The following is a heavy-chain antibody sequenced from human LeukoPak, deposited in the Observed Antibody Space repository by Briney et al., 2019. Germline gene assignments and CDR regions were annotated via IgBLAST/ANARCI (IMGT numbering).Heavy chain of an antibody. J-gene: IGHJ6*02. V-gene: IGHV4-34*01. Sequence: PSETLSLTCAVYGGSFSGYYWSWIRQPPGKGLEWIGEINHSGSTNYNPSLKSRDTISVDTSKNQFSLKLSSVTAADTAVYYCARIRGYYSRYYYYGMDVWGQGTTVTVSS. D-gene: IGHD3-3*01. CDR2: INHSGST. CDR3: ARIRGYYSRYYYYGMDV. CDR1: GGSFSGYY.